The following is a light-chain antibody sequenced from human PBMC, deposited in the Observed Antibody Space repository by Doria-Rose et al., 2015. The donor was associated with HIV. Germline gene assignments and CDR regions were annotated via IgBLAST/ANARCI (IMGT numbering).Light chain of an antibody. CDR3: HQYGTSWT. Sequence: TQSPGTLSLSPGERATLSCRASQSFSSTYLAWYQQKPGQAPSLLIYDGSTGATGIPDRFSASGPGTDFTLTIIRLEPEDFALYYCHQYGTSWTFGQGSKVEI. V-gene: IGKV3-20*01. J-gene: IGKJ1*01. CDR2: DGS. CDR1: QSFSSTY.